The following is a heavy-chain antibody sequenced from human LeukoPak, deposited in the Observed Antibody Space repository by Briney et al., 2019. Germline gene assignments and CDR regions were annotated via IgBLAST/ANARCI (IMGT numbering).Heavy chain of an antibody. J-gene: IGHJ4*02. V-gene: IGHV3-7*02. CDR1: GFTVSSNY. CDR2: IKQDGSEK. CDR3: LSGYDSGSFDY. Sequence: GGSLRLSCAASGFTVSSNYMSWVRQAPGKGLEWVANIKQDGSEKYYVDSVKGRFTISRDNAKNSLYLQMNSLRAEDTAVYYCLSGYDSGSFDYWGQGTLVTVSS. D-gene: IGHD5-12*01.